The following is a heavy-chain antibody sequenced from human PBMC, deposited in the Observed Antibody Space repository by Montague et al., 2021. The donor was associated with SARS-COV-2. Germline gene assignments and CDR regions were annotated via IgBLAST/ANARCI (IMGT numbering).Heavy chain of an antibody. CDR1: GFSFSDYY. D-gene: IGHD5-24*01. Sequence: SLRLSCAASGFSFSDYYMSWIRQAPGKELEWLSYISSSSTYTNYADSVKGRFTISRDNAKNSLYLQMNSLRAEDTAVYYCARDVAMAYHYYGMDVWGQGTTVTVSS. CDR3: ARDVAMAYHYYGMDV. V-gene: IGHV3-11*06. CDR2: ISSSSTYT. J-gene: IGHJ6*02.